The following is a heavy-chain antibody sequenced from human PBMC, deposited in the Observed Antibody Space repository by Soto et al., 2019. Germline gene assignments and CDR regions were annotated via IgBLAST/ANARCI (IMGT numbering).Heavy chain of an antibody. V-gene: IGHV4-31*03. D-gene: IGHD2-2*01. CDR2: IYYTWST. CDR1: GDYIRSGGYC. J-gene: IGHJ5*02. CDR3: ARDRRAARSTRGSIDP. Sequence: QVQLQESGPRLVKPSQTLSLTCNVSGDYIRSGGYCWSWIRQRPGKDLVWIGYIYYTWSTYYNRSLRSRLSMSVDTSENQFSLKLTSVTAADTAVYYYARDRRAARSTRGSIDPWGQGIMVTVSA.